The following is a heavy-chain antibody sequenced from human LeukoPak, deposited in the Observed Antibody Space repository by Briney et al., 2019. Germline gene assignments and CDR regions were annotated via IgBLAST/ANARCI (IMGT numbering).Heavy chain of an antibody. J-gene: IGHJ4*02. Sequence: GGSLRLSCAASGFTFSDYYMSWIRQAPGQGLEWVSYISSSGSTIYYADSVNVRFTISRDNAKNSLYLQMNSLRAEDTAVYYCARDIIGDYFFSGHSPFNYWGQGTLVTVSS. D-gene: IGHD4-17*01. CDR1: GFTFSDYY. CDR2: ISSSGSTI. CDR3: ARDIIGDYFFSGHSPFNY. V-gene: IGHV3-11*01.